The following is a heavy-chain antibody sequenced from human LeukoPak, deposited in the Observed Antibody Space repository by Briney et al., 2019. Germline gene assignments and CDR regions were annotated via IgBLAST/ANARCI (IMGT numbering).Heavy chain of an antibody. D-gene: IGHD2-21*01. J-gene: IGHJ4*02. CDR3: AKDRCGGECHSFDY. V-gene: IGHV3-23*01. CDR2: ISSSGDST. Sequence: GGSLRLSCAGSGFTFSTYAMTWVRQAPGKGLEWVSTISSSGDSTYYADSVKGRFTVSRDNSKNTLYLQMNSLRTEDTAVYYCAKDRCGGECHSFDYWGQGTLVTVSS. CDR1: GFTFSTYA.